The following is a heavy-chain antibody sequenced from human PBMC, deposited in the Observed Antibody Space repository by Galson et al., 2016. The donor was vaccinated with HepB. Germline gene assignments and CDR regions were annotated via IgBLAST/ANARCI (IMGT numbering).Heavy chain of an antibody. CDR3: VHRLPPALIDY. CDR1: EFSRTNGVG. CDR2: ISWDDQK. J-gene: IGHJ4*02. V-gene: IGHV2-5*02. Sequence: PALVKPTQTLTLTCTFSEFSRTNGVGVGWIRQPPGKALEWLALISWDDQKRYRTSLESRLTITQDTSKNQVVLRMTNMDPVDTATYYCVHRLPPALIDYWGQGILVTVSS.